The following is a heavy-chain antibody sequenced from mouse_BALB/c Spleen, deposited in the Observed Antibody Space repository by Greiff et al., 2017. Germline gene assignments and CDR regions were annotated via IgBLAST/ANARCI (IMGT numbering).Heavy chain of an antibody. Sequence: VQLQQPGAELVKPGASVKLSCKASGYTFTSYWMHWVKQRPGQGLEWIGEINPSNGRTNYNEKFKSKATLTVDKSSSTAYMQLSSLTSEDSAVYYCARFYFDYWGQGTTLTVSS. CDR3: ARFYFDY. CDR2: INPSNGRT. V-gene: IGHV1S81*02. J-gene: IGHJ2*01. CDR1: GYTFTSYW.